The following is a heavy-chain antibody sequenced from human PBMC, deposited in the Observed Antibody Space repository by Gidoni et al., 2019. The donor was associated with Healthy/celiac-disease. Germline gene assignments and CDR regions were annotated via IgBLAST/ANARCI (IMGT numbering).Heavy chain of an antibody. CDR2: IYYSGST. V-gene: IGHV4-39*01. CDR3: ARHSRYYWYFDL. CDR1: Y. Sequence: YGGWIRQPPGKGLEWIGSIYYSGSTYYNPSLKSRVTISVDTSKNQFSLKLSSVTAADTAVYYCARHSRYYWYFDLWGRGTLVTVSS. J-gene: IGHJ2*01. D-gene: IGHD4-17*01.